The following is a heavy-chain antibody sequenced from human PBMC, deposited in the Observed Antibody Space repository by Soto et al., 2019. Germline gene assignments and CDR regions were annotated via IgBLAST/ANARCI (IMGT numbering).Heavy chain of an antibody. V-gene: IGHV3-48*04. CDR1: GFTPSKYF. Sequence: GGALRLSCAPSGFTPSKYFRNWVRQAPGKGLEWISCIGSSSVTIFHADSVKGRFTISRDNAKNSLYLQMNSLRAEDTAVYYCARHGLFAWGQGTLVTVSS. J-gene: IGHJ5*02. CDR2: IGSSSVTI. D-gene: IGHD2-21*01. CDR3: ARHGLFA.